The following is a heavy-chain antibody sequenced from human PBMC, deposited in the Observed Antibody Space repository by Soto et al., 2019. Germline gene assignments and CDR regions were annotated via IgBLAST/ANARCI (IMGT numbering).Heavy chain of an antibody. CDR2: IYHGGDA. D-gene: IGHD2-15*01. J-gene: IGHJ5*02. CDR3: ARGEAYCSGGTCYYRFDP. V-gene: IGHV4-30-2*01. CDR1: GVSISSDGYS. Sequence: SETLSLTCAVSGVSISSDGYSWSWIRQPPGKGLEWIGYIYHGGDAYYNPSLKSRVTISVDRSKNQFSLNLSSVTAADTAMYYCARGEAYCSGGTCYYRFDPWGQGTLVTVSS.